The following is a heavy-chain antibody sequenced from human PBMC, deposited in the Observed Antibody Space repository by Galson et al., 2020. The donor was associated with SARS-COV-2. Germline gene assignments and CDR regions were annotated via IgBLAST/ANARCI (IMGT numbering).Heavy chain of an antibody. V-gene: IGHV4-34*01. J-gene: IGHJ6*03. CDR2: ISHSGST. D-gene: IGHD3-10*01. CDR1: GGSFSGYS. Sequence: SETLSLTCAVYGGSFSGYSWTWVRQPPGKGLEWIGEISHSGSTNYSPSLKSRVFMSVDTSKNQFSLKLSSVTAADTAVYFCARGGSRPIMVFYYHFFHMGGWGKGTTVTGSS. CDR3: ARGGSRPIMVFYYHFFHMGG.